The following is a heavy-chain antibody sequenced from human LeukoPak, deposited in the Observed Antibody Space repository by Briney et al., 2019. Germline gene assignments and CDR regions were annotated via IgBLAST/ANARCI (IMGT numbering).Heavy chain of an antibody. CDR3: ARVATTPFYYYGMDV. J-gene: IGHJ6*02. D-gene: IGHD5-12*01. V-gene: IGHV4-39*07. CDR1: GGSISSSSYY. Sequence: PSETLSLTCTVSGGSISSSSYYWGWIRQPPRKGLEWIGSISYSGSTYYNPSLKSRVTISVDTSKNQFSLKLSSVTAADTAVYYCARVATTPFYYYGMDVWGQGTTVTVSS. CDR2: ISYSGST.